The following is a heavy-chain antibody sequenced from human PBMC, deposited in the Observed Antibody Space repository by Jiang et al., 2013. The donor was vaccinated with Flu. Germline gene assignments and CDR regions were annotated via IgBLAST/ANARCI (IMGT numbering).Heavy chain of an antibody. CDR2: IYHSGST. D-gene: IGHD3-22*01. CDR1: GYSISSGYY. CDR3: ARDQGAYYYDSSGYYDY. Sequence: GPGLVKPSETLSLTCTVSGYSISSGYYWGWIRQPPGKGLEWIGSIYHSGSTYYNPSLKSRVTISVDTSKNQFSLKLSSVTAADTAVYYCARDQGAYYYDSSGYYDYWGQGTLVTVSS. V-gene: IGHV4-38-2*02. J-gene: IGHJ4*02.